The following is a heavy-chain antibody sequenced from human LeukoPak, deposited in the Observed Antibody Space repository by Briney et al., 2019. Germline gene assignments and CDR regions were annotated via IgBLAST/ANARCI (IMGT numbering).Heavy chain of an antibody. Sequence: GGSLRLSCAASGFTFSSYAMHWVRQAPGKGLEWVAVISYDGSNKYYADSVKGRFTISRDNSKNTLYLQMNSLRAEDTAVYYCARVPPLKTNGMDVWGQGTTVTVSS. V-gene: IGHV3-30-3*01. CDR1: GFTFSSYA. CDR2: ISYDGSNK. CDR3: ARVPPLKTNGMDV. D-gene: IGHD1/OR15-1a*01. J-gene: IGHJ6*02.